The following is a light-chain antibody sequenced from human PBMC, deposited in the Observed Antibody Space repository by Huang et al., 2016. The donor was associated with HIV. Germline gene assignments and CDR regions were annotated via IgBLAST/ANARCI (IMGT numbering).Light chain of an antibody. J-gene: IGKJ2*01. Sequence: EVVLTQSPDTLSLSPGERATLSCRASQSLGSSSLAWDQQQPGQAPRLLIYATSTSPTGIPDRFSGSGSGTDFSLTVTRLEPEDFAVYYCQRYGSSPPYTFGQGTKLEI. V-gene: IGKV3-20*01. CDR1: QSLGSSS. CDR3: QRYGSSPPYT. CDR2: ATS.